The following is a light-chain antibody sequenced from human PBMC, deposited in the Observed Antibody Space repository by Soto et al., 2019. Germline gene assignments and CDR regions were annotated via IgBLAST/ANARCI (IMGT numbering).Light chain of an antibody. Sequence: QAVVTQPPSVSGTPGQRVTISCSGSTSNIGSNTVHWYQQRPGTAPKVLMYSTNQRPSGVPERFSGSKSGTSASLAISGLQSADDADYFCAAWDDTLSAWVFGGGTKVTVL. J-gene: IGLJ3*02. V-gene: IGLV1-44*01. CDR2: STN. CDR1: TSNIGSNT. CDR3: AAWDDTLSAWV.